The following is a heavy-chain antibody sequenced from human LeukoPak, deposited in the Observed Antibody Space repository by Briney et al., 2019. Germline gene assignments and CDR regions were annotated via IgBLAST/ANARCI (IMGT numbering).Heavy chain of an antibody. CDR2: IDESGGST. CDR3: ARDSYGIDY. V-gene: IGHV3-23*01. Sequence: PGGSLRLSCTASGFTFSSYIMTWVRQAPGKGLEWVSSIDESGGSTYYADSVKGQFTISRDNSQSSLYLEMNSLRAEDTAVYFCARDSYGIDYWGQGTLVTVSS. J-gene: IGHJ4*02. CDR1: GFTFSSYI. D-gene: IGHD4-17*01.